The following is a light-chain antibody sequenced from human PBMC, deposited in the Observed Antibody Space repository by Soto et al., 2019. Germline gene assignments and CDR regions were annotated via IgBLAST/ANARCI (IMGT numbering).Light chain of an antibody. CDR3: QQRSNWPPRVT. J-gene: IGKJ4*01. CDR2: DAS. CDR1: QSVSSY. Sequence: EIVLPQSPGTLSLSPVESATLSCRASQSVSSYLAWHQQKPGQAPRLLIYDASNRATGIPARFSGSGSGTDFTLTISSLEPEEFAVYYGQQRSNWPPRVTCGGGTKVDIK. V-gene: IGKV3-11*01.